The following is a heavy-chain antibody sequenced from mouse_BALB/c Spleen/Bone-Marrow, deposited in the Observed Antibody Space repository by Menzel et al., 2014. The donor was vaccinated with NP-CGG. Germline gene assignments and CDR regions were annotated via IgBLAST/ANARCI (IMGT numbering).Heavy chain of an antibody. J-gene: IGHJ2*01. CDR2: INPESSTI. CDR1: GFDFSRYW. V-gene: IGHV4-1*02. D-gene: IGHD1-2*01. Sequence: EVKVEESGGGLVQPGGSLKLSCTASGFDFSRYWMSWVRRTPGKGLQWIGEINPESSTINYTPSLKDQFIISRDNAKNTLYLQMSKVRSEDTALYYCARLSYYGLTDYWGQGTTLTVSS. CDR3: ARLSYYGLTDY.